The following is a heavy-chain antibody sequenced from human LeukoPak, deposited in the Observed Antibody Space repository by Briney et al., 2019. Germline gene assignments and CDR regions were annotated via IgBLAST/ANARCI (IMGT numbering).Heavy chain of an antibody. CDR3: ARAQAYYDFWSGYSGCNYGMDV. Sequence: SETLSLTCTVSGGSISSSSYYWGWIRQPPGKGLEWIGSIYYSGSTYYNPSLKSRVTISVDTSKNQFSLKLSSVTAADTAVYYCARAQAYYDFWSGYSGCNYGMDVWGQGTTVTVSS. D-gene: IGHD3-3*01. CDR2: IYYSGST. J-gene: IGHJ6*02. CDR1: GGSISSSSYY. V-gene: IGHV4-39*07.